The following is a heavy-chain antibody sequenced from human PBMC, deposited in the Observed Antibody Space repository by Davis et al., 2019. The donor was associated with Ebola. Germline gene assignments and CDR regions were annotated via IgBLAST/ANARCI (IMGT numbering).Heavy chain of an antibody. J-gene: IGHJ3*02. CDR2: MNPNSGNT. CDR3: AAVVAATDTAFDI. Sequence: AASVKVSCKTSGYTFTSYDINWVRQATGQGLEWMGWMNPNSGNTGYAQKFQGRVTMTRNTSISTAYMELSSLRSEDTAVYYCAAVVAATDTAFDIWGQGTMVTVSS. D-gene: IGHD2-15*01. CDR1: GYTFTSYD. V-gene: IGHV1-8*01.